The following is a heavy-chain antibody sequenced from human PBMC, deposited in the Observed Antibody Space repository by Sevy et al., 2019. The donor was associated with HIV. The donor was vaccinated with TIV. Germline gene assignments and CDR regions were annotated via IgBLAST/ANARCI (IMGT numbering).Heavy chain of an antibody. Sequence: GGSLRLSCAASGFTFSNAWMSWVRQAPGKGLEWVGRIKSKTDGGTTDYAAPVKGRFTISRDDSKNTPYLQMNSLKTGDTAVYYCTSDLYPEWGLLGSSYYGMDVWGQGTTVTVSS. V-gene: IGHV3-15*01. D-gene: IGHD1-26*01. CDR1: GFTFSNAW. J-gene: IGHJ6*02. CDR2: IKSKTDGGTT. CDR3: TSDLYPEWGLLGSSYYGMDV.